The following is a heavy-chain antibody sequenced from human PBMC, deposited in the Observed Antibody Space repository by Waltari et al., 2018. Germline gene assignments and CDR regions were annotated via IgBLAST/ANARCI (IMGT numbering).Heavy chain of an antibody. V-gene: IGHV4-38-2*01. D-gene: IGHD6-13*01. CDR1: GYSISSGYY. Sequence: QVQLQESGPGLVKPSETLSLTCAVSGYSISSGYYWGWIRQPPGKGLEWIGSIYHSGSTYCNPSLKSRVTISVDTSKNQFSLKLSSVTAADTAVYYCARDDVAAAGRGIDYWGQGTLVTVSS. CDR2: IYHSGST. J-gene: IGHJ4*02. CDR3: ARDDVAAAGRGIDY.